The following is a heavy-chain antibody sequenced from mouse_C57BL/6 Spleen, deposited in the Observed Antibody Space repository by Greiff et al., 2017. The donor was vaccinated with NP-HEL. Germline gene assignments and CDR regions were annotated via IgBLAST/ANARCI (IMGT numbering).Heavy chain of an antibody. V-gene: IGHV1-54*01. J-gene: IGHJ1*03. CDR2: INPGSGGT. Sequence: QVQLQQSGAELVRPGTSVQVSCKASGYAFTNYLIEWVKQRPGQGLEWIGVINPGSGGTNYNEKFKGKATLTADKSSSTAYMQLSSLTSEDSAVYFCASYGSSYRYFDVWGTGTTVTVSS. D-gene: IGHD1-1*01. CDR1: GYAFTNYL. CDR3: ASYGSSYRYFDV.